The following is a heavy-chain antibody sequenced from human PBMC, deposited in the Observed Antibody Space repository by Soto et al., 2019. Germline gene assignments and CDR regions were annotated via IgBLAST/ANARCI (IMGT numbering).Heavy chain of an antibody. CDR2: ISCSGGSS. CDR3: AKALNYDFWSANWFDP. D-gene: IGHD3-3*01. V-gene: IGHV3-23*01. CDR1: GFTFSSYA. J-gene: IGHJ5*02. Sequence: PGGSLRLSCAASGFTFSSYAMSWVRQAPGKGLEWVSAISCSGGSSYYADSVKGRFTISRDNSMNTLYLQMNSLRAEDTAVYYCAKALNYDFWSANWFDPWGQGTLVTVSS.